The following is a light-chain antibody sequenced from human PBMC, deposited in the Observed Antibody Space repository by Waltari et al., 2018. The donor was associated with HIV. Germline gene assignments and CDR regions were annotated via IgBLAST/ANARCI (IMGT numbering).Light chain of an antibody. CDR2: EVT. CDR3: CSYAGSSTWV. Sequence: SALTQPASVSASPGQSITLSCAGTSSAVGRYSLVSWYQQHPDKAPKLIIYEVTKRPSGISHRFSGSKSGNMASLTISGLQAEDEADYYCCSYAGSSTWVFGGGTKLTVL. V-gene: IGLV2-23*02. J-gene: IGLJ3*02. CDR1: SSAVGRYSL.